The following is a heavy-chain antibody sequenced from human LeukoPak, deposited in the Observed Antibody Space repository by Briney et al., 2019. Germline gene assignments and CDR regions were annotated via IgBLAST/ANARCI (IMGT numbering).Heavy chain of an antibody. Sequence: PSETLSLTCTVYGGSISSYYWSWLRQPPGKGLEWIGYIYYSGSTNYNPSLKSRVTISVDTYKNQFSLKLSSVTAADTAVYYCARVCNFCGGDWYWYFDLWGRGTLVTVSS. CDR3: ARVCNFCGGDWYWYFDL. CDR1: GGSISSYY. V-gene: IGHV4-59*01. D-gene: IGHD2-21*01. J-gene: IGHJ2*01. CDR2: IYYSGST.